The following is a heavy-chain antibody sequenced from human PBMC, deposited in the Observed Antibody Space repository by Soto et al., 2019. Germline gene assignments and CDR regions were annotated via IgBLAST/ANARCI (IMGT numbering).Heavy chain of an antibody. Sequence: GGSLRLSCAASGFTFSSYAMSWVRQAPGKGLEWVSAISGSGGSTYYADSVKGRFTISRDNSKNTLYLQMNSLRAEDTAVYYCAKDFNRGSSSLSWFDPWGQGTLVTVSS. CDR2: ISGSGGST. D-gene: IGHD6-6*01. J-gene: IGHJ5*02. CDR3: AKDFNRGSSSLSWFDP. CDR1: GFTFSSYA. V-gene: IGHV3-23*01.